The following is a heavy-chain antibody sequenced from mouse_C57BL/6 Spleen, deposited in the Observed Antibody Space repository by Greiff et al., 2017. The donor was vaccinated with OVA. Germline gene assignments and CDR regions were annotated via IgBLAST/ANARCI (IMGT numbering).Heavy chain of an antibody. CDR3: ARNGNYVEYFDV. D-gene: IGHD2-1*01. CDR2: IHPNSGST. V-gene: IGHV1-64*01. Sequence: QVQLQQPGAELVKPGASVKLSCKASGYTFTSYWMHWVKQRPGQGLEWIGMIHPNSGSTNYNEKFKSKATLTVDKSSSTAYMQLSSLTSEDSAVYYCARNGNYVEYFDVWGTGTTVTVSS. CDR1: GYTFTSYW. J-gene: IGHJ1*03.